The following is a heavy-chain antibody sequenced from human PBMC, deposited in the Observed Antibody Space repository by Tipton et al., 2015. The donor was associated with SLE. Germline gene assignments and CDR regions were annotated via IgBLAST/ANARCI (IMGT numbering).Heavy chain of an antibody. Sequence: QVQLVQSGAEVKKPGASVKVSCKASGYTFTGYYMHWVRQAPGQGLEWMGRINPNSGGTNYAQKFQGRVTMTRDTSISTAYMELSRLRSDDTAVYYCAREEGFLEWLPVENYYYYGMDVWGQGTTVTVSS. CDR3: AREEGFLEWLPVENYYYYGMDV. V-gene: IGHV1-2*06. CDR2: INPNSGGT. CDR1: GYTFTGYY. D-gene: IGHD3-3*01. J-gene: IGHJ6*02.